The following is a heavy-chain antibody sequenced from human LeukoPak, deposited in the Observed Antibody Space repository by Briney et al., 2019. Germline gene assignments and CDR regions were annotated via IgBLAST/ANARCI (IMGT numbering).Heavy chain of an antibody. CDR3: ARGHHSSGWYGY. J-gene: IGHJ4*02. CDR2: INHSGST. D-gene: IGHD6-19*01. Sequence: SSETLSLTCAVYGGSFSGYYWSWIRQPPGKGLEWIGEINHSGSTNYNPSLKSRVTISVDTSKNQFSLKLSSVTAADTAVYYCARGHHSSGWYGYWGQGTLVTVSS. CDR1: GGSFSGYY. V-gene: IGHV4-34*01.